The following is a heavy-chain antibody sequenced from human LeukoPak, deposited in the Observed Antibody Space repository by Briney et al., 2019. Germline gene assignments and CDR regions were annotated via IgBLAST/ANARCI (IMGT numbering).Heavy chain of an antibody. Sequence: SGGSLRLSCAASGLTFSNAWMTWVRQAPGKGLEWVGRIYRIADGGTTGYAAPVKGRFTISRDDSKNTLYLQMNSLKTEDTAVYYCTTDSYCSTTTCYASSNYYYGLDAWGQGTSVTVSS. D-gene: IGHD2-2*01. CDR1: GLTFSNAW. J-gene: IGHJ6*02. CDR2: IYRIADGGTT. V-gene: IGHV3-15*05. CDR3: TTDSYCSTTTCYASSNYYYGLDA.